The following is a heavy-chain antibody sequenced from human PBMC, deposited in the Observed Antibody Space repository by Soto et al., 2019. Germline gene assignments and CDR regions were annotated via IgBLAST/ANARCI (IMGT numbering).Heavy chain of an antibody. D-gene: IGHD3-9*01. J-gene: IGHJ3*02. Sequence: ASVKVSCKASGYTFTGYYMHWVRQAPGQGLEWMGWINPNSGGTNFAQKFQGRVTLTRDTSIRTAYMEVTWLTSDDTAVYYCAKDSQYDGLTGYSCNAFDIWGQGTRITVSS. CDR3: AKDSQYDGLTGYSCNAFDI. CDR2: INPNSGGT. V-gene: IGHV1-2*02. CDR1: GYTFTGYY.